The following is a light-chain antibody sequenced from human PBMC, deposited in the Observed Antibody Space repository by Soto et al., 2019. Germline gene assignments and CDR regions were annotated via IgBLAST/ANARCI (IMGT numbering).Light chain of an antibody. CDR2: XXX. V-gene: IGLV2-14*03. Sequence: QSVLTQPASVSGSPGQSITISCTGTSSDVGLYDYVSWYQQHPGKAPQLXXXXXXNXPPGVSNRFSASKSGNTASLFISGLQAEDEAEYYCSSYTSDSFYVLGSGTRVTV. J-gene: IGLJ1*01. CDR1: SSDVGLYDY. CDR3: SSYTSDSFYV.